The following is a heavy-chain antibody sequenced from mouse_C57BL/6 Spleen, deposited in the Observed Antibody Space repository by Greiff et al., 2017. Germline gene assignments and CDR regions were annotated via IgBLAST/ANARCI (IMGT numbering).Heavy chain of an antibody. V-gene: IGHV1-22*01. Sequence: EVHLQQSGPELVKPGASVKMSCKASGYTFPSYNMHWVNQSHGKSLEWIGYINTNNGGTSYNQKFKGKTTLTVNNSSSTAYLELSSLTSEDSEVYDCALLRWFAYWGQGTLVTVSA. CDR1: GYTFPSYN. CDR3: ALLRWFAY. J-gene: IGHJ3*01. CDR2: INTNNGGT.